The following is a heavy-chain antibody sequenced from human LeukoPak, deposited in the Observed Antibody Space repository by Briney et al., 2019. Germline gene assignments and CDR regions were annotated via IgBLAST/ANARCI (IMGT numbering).Heavy chain of an antibody. CDR3: VLCWKVDTAMVTTHYYYYMDV. CDR2: IRYDGSNK. CDR1: GLTFSSYG. V-gene: IGHV3-30*02. Sequence: GGSLRLSCAASGLTFSSYGMHWVRQAPGKGLEWVAFIRYDGSNKYYADSVKGRFTISRDNSKNTLYLQMNSLRAEDTAVYYCVLCWKVDTAMVTTHYYYYMDVWGKGTTVTVSS. J-gene: IGHJ6*03. D-gene: IGHD5-18*01.